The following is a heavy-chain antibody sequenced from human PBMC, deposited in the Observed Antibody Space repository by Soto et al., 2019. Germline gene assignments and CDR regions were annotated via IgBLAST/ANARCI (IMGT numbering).Heavy chain of an antibody. Sequence: EVQLVESGGGLVQPGRSLRLSCAASGFTFDDYAMHWVRQAPGRGLEWVSGISWNSVSIGYADSVKGRFTISRDNAKKSLYLQMNSLRVEDTALYYCAKGSSSRSLDSWGQGILVTVSS. D-gene: IGHD6-13*01. V-gene: IGHV3-9*01. J-gene: IGHJ4*02. CDR2: ISWNSVSI. CDR3: AKGSSSRSLDS. CDR1: GFTFDDYA.